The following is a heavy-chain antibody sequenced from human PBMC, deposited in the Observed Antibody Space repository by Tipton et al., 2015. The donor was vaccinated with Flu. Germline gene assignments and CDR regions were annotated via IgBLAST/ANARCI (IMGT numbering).Heavy chain of an antibody. CDR1: RGFIADRNW. J-gene: IGHJ4*02. V-gene: IGHV4-4*02. CDR2: IYYGGST. Sequence: TLSLTCAVSRGFIADRNWWSWVRQSPGKGLEWIGSIYYGGSTTYNPSLKSRVTISADTSKMHFSLDLTSVTAADTAVYYCARARGPPDYWGQGTLVTVSS. CDR3: ARARGPPDY.